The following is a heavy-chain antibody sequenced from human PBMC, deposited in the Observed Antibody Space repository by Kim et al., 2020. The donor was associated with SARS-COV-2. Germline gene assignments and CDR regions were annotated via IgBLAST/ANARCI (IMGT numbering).Heavy chain of an antibody. Sequence: GGSLRLSCAASGFTFSSYWMHWVRQAPGKGLVWVSRINSDGSSTSYADSVKGRFTISRDNAKNTLYLQMNSLRAEDTAVYYCARDGPYGSSWYGVVVGDWDGTPSFYFDYWGQGTLVTVSS. J-gene: IGHJ4*02. CDR2: INSDGSST. V-gene: IGHV3-74*01. CDR3: ARDGPYGSSWYGVVVGDWDGTPSFYFDY. CDR1: GFTFSSYW. D-gene: IGHD6-13*01.